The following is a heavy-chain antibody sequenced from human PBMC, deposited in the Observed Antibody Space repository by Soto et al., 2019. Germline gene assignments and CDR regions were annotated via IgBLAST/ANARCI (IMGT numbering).Heavy chain of an antibody. D-gene: IGHD6-6*01. CDR2: IYYSGST. J-gene: IGHJ5*02. V-gene: IGHV4-39*01. Sequence: KSSETLSLTCTVSGGSISSSSYYWGWIRQPPGKGLEWIGSIYYSGSTYYNPSLKSRVTISVDTSKNQFSLKLSSVTAADTAVYYCARLARSESSSSFSIHLHPDLVGWFDPWGQGTLVTVSS. CDR3: ARLARSESSSSFSIHLHPDLVGWFDP. CDR1: GGSISSSSYY.